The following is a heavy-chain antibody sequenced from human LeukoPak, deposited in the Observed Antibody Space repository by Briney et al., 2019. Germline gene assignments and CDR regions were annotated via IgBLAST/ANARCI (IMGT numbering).Heavy chain of an antibody. Sequence: SETLSLTCTVSGGSISSHYWSWIRQPPGKGLEWIGYIYYSGSTNYNPSLKSRVTISVDTSKNQFSLKLSSVTAADTAVYYCARASIAARHLDYWGQGTLVTVSS. CDR1: GGSISSHY. J-gene: IGHJ4*02. D-gene: IGHD6-6*01. CDR3: ARASIAARHLDY. CDR2: IYYSGST. V-gene: IGHV4-59*11.